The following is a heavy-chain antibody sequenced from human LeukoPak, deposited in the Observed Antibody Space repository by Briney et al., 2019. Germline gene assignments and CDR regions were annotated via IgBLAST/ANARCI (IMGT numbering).Heavy chain of an antibody. CDR1: GGSVSSGSYY. Sequence: PSETLSLTCTVSGGSVSSGSYYWSWIRQPPGTGLEWIGYIYYSGSTNYNPSLKSRVTISVDTSKNQFSLRLSSVTAADTAVYYCARSLPSDYYGSGSHDYWGQGTLVTVSS. V-gene: IGHV4-61*01. CDR2: IYYSGST. J-gene: IGHJ4*02. CDR3: ARSLPSDYYGSGSHDY. D-gene: IGHD3-10*01.